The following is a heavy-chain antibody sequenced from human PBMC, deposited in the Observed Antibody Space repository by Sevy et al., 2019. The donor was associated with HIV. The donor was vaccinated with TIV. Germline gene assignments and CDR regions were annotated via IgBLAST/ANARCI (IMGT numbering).Heavy chain of an antibody. J-gene: IGHJ4*02. CDR3: ARYRSPCGDYVTGSFDS. Sequence: SEILSLTCSVSGGSVTSDSYYWSWIRQPPGKGLEWIASIFYSGSTKYNSSLKSRVTMSVDTSKNQFSLRVSAVTAADTAVYYCARYRSPCGDYVTGSFDSWGQGTLVTVSS. V-gene: IGHV4-61*01. D-gene: IGHD4-17*01. CDR1: GGSVTSDSYY. CDR2: IFYSGST.